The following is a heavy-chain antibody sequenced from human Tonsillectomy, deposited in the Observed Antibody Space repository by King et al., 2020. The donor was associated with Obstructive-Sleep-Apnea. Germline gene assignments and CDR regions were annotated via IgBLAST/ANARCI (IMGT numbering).Heavy chain of an antibody. CDR1: GYSINSGYY. Sequence: VQLQESGPGLVKTSETLSLTCTVSGYSINSGYYWGWIRQSPWKGLEWIGIIYHSGSPHYNPSLKSRLTISVDTSKNQFSLKLRSVTAADTAVYYCARADGYNFGQHSYFDYWGQGTLVTVSS. CDR2: IYHSGSP. D-gene: IGHD5-24*01. V-gene: IGHV4-38-2*02. J-gene: IGHJ4*02. CDR3: ARADGYNFGQHSYFDY.